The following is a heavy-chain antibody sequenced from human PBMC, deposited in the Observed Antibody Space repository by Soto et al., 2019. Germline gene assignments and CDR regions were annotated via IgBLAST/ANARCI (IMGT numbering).Heavy chain of an antibody. D-gene: IGHD3-3*01. V-gene: IGHV3-11*01. Sequence: QVQLVESGGGLVKPGGSLRLSCAASGFTFSDYYMSWIRQAPGKGLEWVSYISSSGSTIYYADSVKGQFTISRDNAKNSLYLQMNSLRAEDTAVYYCARAIHYYDFWSGYSPALHYWGQGTLVTVSS. CDR1: GFTFSDYY. CDR3: ARAIHYYDFWSGYSPALHY. CDR2: ISSSGSTI. J-gene: IGHJ4*02.